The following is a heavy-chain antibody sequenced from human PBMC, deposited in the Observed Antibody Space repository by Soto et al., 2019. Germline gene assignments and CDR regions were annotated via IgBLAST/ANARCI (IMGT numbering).Heavy chain of an antibody. Sequence: GESLKISCKASGYSFTNYWIGWVRQMPGKGLEWMGNIYPGDSGTKYSPSFQGQVTISADKSITTAYMELSSLRSEDTAVYYCARGLDERGWYLGANWFDPWGQGTLVTVSS. D-gene: IGHD6-19*01. CDR1: GYSFTNYW. J-gene: IGHJ5*02. CDR2: IYPGDSGT. CDR3: ARGLDERGWYLGANWFDP. V-gene: IGHV5-51*01.